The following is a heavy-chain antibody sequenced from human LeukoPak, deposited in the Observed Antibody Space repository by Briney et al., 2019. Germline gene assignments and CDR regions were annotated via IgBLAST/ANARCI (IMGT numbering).Heavy chain of an antibody. V-gene: IGHV1-24*01. D-gene: IGHD3-9*01. CDR3: ATSYYDILTGYRPLAY. CDR1: GYTLTELS. CDR2: FDPEDGET. Sequence: ASVKVSCKVPGYTLTELSMHWVRQAPGKGLEWMGGFDPEDGETIYAQKFQGRVTMTEDTSTDTAYMELSSLRSEDTAVYYCATSYYDILTGYRPLAYWGQGTLVTVSS. J-gene: IGHJ4*02.